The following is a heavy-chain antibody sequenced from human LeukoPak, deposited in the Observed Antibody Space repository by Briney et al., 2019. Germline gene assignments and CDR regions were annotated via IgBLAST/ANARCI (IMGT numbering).Heavy chain of an antibody. CDR1: GYSFTSYW. V-gene: IGHV5-51*01. D-gene: IGHD3-9*01. CDR2: IYPGDSDT. CDR3: ARHRKHYDILTGSPYGMDV. Sequence: GESLKISCKGSGYSFTSYWIGWVRQMPGKGLEWMGIIYPGDSDTRYSPSFQGQVTISADKSISTAYLQWSSLKASDTAMYYCARHRKHYDILTGSPYGMDVWGQGTLVTVSS. J-gene: IGHJ6*02.